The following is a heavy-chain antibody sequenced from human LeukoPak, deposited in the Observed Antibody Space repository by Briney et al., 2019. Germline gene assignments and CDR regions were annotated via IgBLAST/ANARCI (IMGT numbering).Heavy chain of an antibody. D-gene: IGHD3-9*01. Sequence: ETLSLTCAVYGGSFSGYYWSWIRQAPGKGLEWVSAISDTGNTYHADSVKGRRTISRDNSKNTLYLQMNSLRAEDTAVYYCARVKGDYDILTGYYTLGDYWGQGTLVTVSS. CDR1: GGSFSGYY. J-gene: IGHJ4*02. V-gene: IGHV3-53*01. CDR3: ARVKGDYDILTGYYTLGDY. CDR2: ISDTGNT.